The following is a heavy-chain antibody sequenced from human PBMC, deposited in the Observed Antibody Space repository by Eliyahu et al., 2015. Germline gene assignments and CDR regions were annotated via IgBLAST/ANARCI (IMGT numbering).Heavy chain of an antibody. CDR2: IYYSVPT. J-gene: IGHJ3*02. V-gene: IGHV4-39*01. CDR3: ARPSGSYLGSAFDI. Sequence: QLQLQESGPGLVKPSETLSLTCTVSGGSISSSIYYWGWIRQPPGKGLEWIGSIYYSVPTHYTPSLKSRVTISVDTSKNQFSLKLSSVTAADTAVYYCARPSGSYLGSAFDIWGQGTMVTVSS. D-gene: IGHD1-26*01. CDR1: GGSISSSIYY.